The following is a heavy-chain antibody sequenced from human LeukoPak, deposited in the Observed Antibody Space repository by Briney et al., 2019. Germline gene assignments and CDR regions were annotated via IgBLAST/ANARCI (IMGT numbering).Heavy chain of an antibody. CDR1: GGSISGYY. Sequence: PSETLSLTCTVSGGSISGYYWSWIRQPAGTGLEWIGRVYKSGSTNYNPSLKSRVTMSVDTSKNQFSLKLSSVTAADTAVYYCARGGVTFDYWGQGTLVTVSS. J-gene: IGHJ4*02. CDR3: ARGGVTFDY. CDR2: VYKSGST. D-gene: IGHD2-21*02. V-gene: IGHV4-4*07.